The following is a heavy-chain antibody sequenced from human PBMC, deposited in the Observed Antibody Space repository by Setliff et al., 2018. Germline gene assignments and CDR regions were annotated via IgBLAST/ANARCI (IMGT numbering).Heavy chain of an antibody. CDR1: GYTFTDYY. Sequence: ASVKVSCKASGYTFTDYYMHWVRQAPGQGLEWMGRINPNSGGTNYAQKFQGRATMTRDTSISTAYMELSRLRSDDTAVYYCARSNYDILTRNWFDPWGQGTLVTVSS. CDR3: ARSNYDILTRNWFDP. CDR2: INPNSGGT. J-gene: IGHJ5*02. D-gene: IGHD3-9*01. V-gene: IGHV1-2*06.